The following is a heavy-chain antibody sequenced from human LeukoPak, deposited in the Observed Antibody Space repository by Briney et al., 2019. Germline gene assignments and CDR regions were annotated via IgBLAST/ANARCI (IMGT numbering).Heavy chain of an antibody. J-gene: IGHJ6*02. CDR2: ISAYNGNT. Sequence: GASVKVSCKASGYTFTSYGISWVRQAPGQGLEWMGWISAYNGNTNYAQKLQGRVTMTTDTSTSTAYMELRSLRSDDTAVYYCARDAPGDVTTDYYCGMDVWGQGTTVTVSS. D-gene: IGHD4-17*01. V-gene: IGHV1-18*01. CDR1: GYTFTSYG. CDR3: ARDAPGDVTTDYYCGMDV.